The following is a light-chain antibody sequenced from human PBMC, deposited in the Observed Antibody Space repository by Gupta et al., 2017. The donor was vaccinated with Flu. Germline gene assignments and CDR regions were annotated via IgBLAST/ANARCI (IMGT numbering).Light chain of an antibody. CDR1: TTDIGTYDH. V-gene: IGLV2-14*01. Sequence: SVTISCIGTTTDIGTYDHVAWYQHHPGKAHNLIIFEVSQRPAGISDRFSGSKSGTTASLTISGLQAEDEADYYCKSVASNNAYLFGTGTKVTVL. CDR3: KSVASNNAYL. J-gene: IGLJ1*01. CDR2: EVS.